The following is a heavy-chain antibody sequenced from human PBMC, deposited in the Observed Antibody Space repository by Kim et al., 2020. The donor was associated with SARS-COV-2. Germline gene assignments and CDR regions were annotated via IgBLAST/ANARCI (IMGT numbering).Heavy chain of an antibody. CDR3: ARGEYYGSGSNLDY. V-gene: IGHV3-20*04. D-gene: IGHD3-10*01. J-gene: IGHJ4*02. Sequence: GGSLRLSCAASGFTFDDYGMSWVRQAPGKGLEWVSGINWNGGSTGYADSVKGRFTISRDNAKNSLYLQMNSLRAEDTALYYCARGEYYGSGSNLDYWGQGTLVTVSS. CDR1: GFTFDDYG. CDR2: INWNGGST.